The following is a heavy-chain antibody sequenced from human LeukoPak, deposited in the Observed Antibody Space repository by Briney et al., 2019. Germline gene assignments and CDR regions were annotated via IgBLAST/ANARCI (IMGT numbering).Heavy chain of an antibody. J-gene: IGHJ4*02. CDR3: ARDTPDYGDYVGIDY. CDR2: IYYSGST. Sequence: SETLSLTCIVSGGSISSGDYYWSWIRQPPGKGLEWIGYIYYSGSTYYNPSLKSRVTISVDTSKNQFSLKLSSVTAADTAVYYCARDTPDYGDYVGIDYWGQGTLVTVSS. CDR1: GGSISSGDYY. V-gene: IGHV4-30-4*01. D-gene: IGHD4-17*01.